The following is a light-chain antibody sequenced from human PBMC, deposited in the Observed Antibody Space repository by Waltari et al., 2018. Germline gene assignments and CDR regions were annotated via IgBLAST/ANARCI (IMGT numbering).Light chain of an antibody. J-gene: IGKJ1*01. CDR2: WAS. V-gene: IGKV4-1*01. CDR1: QSVLYSSNNKNY. Sequence: DIVMTQSPDSLAVSLGERAIINCKSSQSVLYSSNNKNYLAWYQQKPGQPPKLLIYWASTRESGVPDRFSGSGSGTDFTLTISSLQAEDVAVYYCQQYYINPRTFGQGTKVEIK. CDR3: QQYYINPRT.